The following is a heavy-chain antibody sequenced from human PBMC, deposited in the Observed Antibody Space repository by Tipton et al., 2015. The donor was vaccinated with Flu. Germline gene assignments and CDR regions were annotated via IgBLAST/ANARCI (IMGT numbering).Heavy chain of an antibody. CDR2: IYNSGST. CDR3: ARDANYDILTGYHGMDV. CDR1: GGSISSYY. V-gene: IGHV4-4*07. J-gene: IGHJ6*02. D-gene: IGHD3-9*01. Sequence: LSLTCTVSGGSISSYYWSWLRQPAGKGLEWMGRIYNSGSTNYNPSLKSRVTMSVDTSKNQFSLKLSSVTAAATAVYYCARDANYDILTGYHGMDVWGQGTTVTVSS.